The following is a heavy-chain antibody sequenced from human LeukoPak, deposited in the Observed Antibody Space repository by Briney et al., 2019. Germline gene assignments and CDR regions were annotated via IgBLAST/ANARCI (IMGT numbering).Heavy chain of an antibody. CDR3: ARDLSTSDN. Sequence: GGSLRLSCAASGFTFDDYGMSWVRQAPGKGLEWVSGINWSGGRTGYADSLKGRFTISRDNAKNTLYLQMNSLRDEDTALYYCARDLSTSDNWGQGTLVTVSS. CDR2: INWSGGRT. V-gene: IGHV3-20*04. J-gene: IGHJ4*02. CDR1: GFTFDDYG.